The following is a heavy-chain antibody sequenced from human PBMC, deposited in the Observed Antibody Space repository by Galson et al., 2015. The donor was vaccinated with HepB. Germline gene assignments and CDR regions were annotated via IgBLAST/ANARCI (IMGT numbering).Heavy chain of an antibody. CDR1: GYTFTSYA. V-gene: IGHV7-4-1*02. D-gene: IGHD3-3*01. J-gene: IGHJ5*02. CDR2: INPNTGNP. CDR3: ARANFLEWLLYENWFDP. Sequence: SVKVSCKASGYTFTSYAMNWVRQAPGQGLEWMGWINPNTGNPTYAQGFTGRFVFSLDTSVSTAYLQISSLKAGDTAVYYCARANFLEWLLYENWFDPWGQGTLVTVSS.